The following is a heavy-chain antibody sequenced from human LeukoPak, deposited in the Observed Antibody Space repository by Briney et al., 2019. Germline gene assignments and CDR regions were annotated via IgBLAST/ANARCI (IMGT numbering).Heavy chain of an antibody. CDR1: GFTFSSYA. V-gene: IGHV3-30*04. J-gene: IGHJ4*02. CDR3: AREQGQQWRRFDS. Sequence: PGGSLRLSCAASGFTFSSYAMHWVRQAPGKGLKWVAVISSHGSNKDYADSVKGRFTISRDNSENTLYLQMDSLTTEDTGVYYCAREQGQQWRRFDSWGQGSPVTVSS. CDR2: ISSHGSNK. D-gene: IGHD6-19*01.